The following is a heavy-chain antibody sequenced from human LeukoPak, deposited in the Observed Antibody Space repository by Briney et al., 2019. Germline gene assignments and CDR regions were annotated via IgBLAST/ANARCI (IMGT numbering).Heavy chain of an antibody. CDR1: GFTFSSYA. Sequence: GSLRLSCAASGFTFSSYAMLWVRQAPGKGLEWVALISYDGSNKYYADSVKGRFTISRDNSKNTLYLQMNSLRAEDTAVYYCARGYCSGGSCYDYWGQGTLVTVSS. CDR2: ISYDGSNK. V-gene: IGHV3-30-3*01. J-gene: IGHJ4*02. D-gene: IGHD2-15*01. CDR3: ARGYCSGGSCYDY.